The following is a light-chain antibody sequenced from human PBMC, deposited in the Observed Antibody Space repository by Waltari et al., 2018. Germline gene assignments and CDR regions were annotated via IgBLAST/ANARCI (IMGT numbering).Light chain of an antibody. CDR1: SSDIGGYDY. J-gene: IGLJ2*01. CDR3: SSYAPSSTV. Sequence: GQSITISCTGTSSDIGGYDYVSWYQQHPGKAPKLMIYDIIKRPSGVSDRFSGSKSGNTASLTISGLQAEDEADYYCSSYAPSSTVFGGGTKLTVL. V-gene: IGLV2-14*03. CDR2: DII.